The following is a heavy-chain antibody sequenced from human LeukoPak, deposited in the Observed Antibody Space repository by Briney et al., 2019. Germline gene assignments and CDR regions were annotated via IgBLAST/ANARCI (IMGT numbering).Heavy chain of an antibody. CDR1: GYTFTSYD. CDR2: GNPNSGST. D-gene: IGHD3-9*01. J-gene: IGHJ6*02. Sequence: ASVTLSCKSSGYTFTSYDLNWVRQGTGPGQERMGRGNPNSGSTGYAQRFQSRFAMTSNTSISTAYMKLSSLTSEHTAVYYCARYYDILTGSQGLTSPAGYYYYGIDVWGQGTTVTVSS. V-gene: IGHV1-8*02. CDR3: ARYYDILTGSQGLTSPAGYYYYGIDV.